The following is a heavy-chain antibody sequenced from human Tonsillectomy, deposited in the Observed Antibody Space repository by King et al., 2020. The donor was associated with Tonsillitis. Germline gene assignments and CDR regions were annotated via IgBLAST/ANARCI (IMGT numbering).Heavy chain of an antibody. J-gene: IGHJ3*02. D-gene: IGHD3-22*01. Sequence: VQLQESGPGLVKPSQTLSLTCTVSGGSISSAFYYWSWIRQHPGKGLEWIGDIYYSGTTYYNPSLESLLTISVDTSQNQFSLKLRSVTVADTAVYYFAGVTRVQTRDYHNVGVYYAPGGFEIWGQGTMVTVSS. CDR1: GGSISSAFYY. V-gene: IGHV4-31*01. CDR2: IYYSGTT. CDR3: AGVTRVQTRDYHNVGVYYAPGGFEI.